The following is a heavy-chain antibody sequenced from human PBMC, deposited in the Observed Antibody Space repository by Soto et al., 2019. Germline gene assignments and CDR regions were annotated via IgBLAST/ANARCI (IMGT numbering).Heavy chain of an antibody. CDR1: GASFSGYY. J-gene: IGHJ4*02. Sequence: SETLSLTCAVYGASFSGYYWSWIRQPPGKGLEWIGEINHSGSTNYNPSLKSRVIISVDTSKNQFSLKLSSVTAADTAVYYCARGPLTQNDWGQGTLVTVSS. CDR2: INHSGST. CDR3: ARGPLTQND. V-gene: IGHV4-34*01.